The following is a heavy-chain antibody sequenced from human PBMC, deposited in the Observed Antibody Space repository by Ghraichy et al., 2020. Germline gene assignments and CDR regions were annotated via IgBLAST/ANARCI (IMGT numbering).Heavy chain of an antibody. CDR1: GFTFSSYS. V-gene: IGHV3-21*01. CDR3: SRGGIAAAVTGFDY. CDR2: ISSSSSYI. Sequence: GGSLRLSCAASGFTFSSYSMNWVRQAPGKGLEWVSSISSSSSYIYYADSVKGRFTISRDNAKNSLYLQMNSLRAEDTAVYYCSRGGIAAAVTGFDYWGQGTLVTVSS. J-gene: IGHJ4*02. D-gene: IGHD6-13*01.